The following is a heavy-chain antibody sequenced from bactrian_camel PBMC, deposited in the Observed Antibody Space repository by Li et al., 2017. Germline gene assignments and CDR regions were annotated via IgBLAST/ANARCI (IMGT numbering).Heavy chain of an antibody. Sequence: QVQLVESGGGLVQPGGSLRLSCAASGFTFGNFDMTWVRQAPGMGLEWVSSISGGSSTYYANSVKGRFTIARDNAKNTLSLQMNSLKPEDSAMYYCAAGSSDYNEYDGNCFVPTAKFGYWGQGTQVTVS. D-gene: IGHD4*01. CDR1: GFTFGNFD. J-gene: IGHJ4*01. V-gene: IGHV3-2*01. CDR2: ISGGSST. CDR3: AAGSSDYNEYDGNCFVPTAKFGY.